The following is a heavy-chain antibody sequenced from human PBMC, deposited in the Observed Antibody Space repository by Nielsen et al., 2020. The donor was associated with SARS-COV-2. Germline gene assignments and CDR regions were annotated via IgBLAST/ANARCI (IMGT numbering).Heavy chain of an antibody. J-gene: IGHJ1*01. D-gene: IGHD2-2*01. CDR3: ARGYCSSTSCYSYFQH. V-gene: IGHV3-33*01. Sequence: GESLKISCAASGFTFSSYGMHWVRQAPGKGLEWVAVIWYDGSNKYYADSVKGRFTISRDNSKNTLYLQMNSLRAEDTAVYYCARGYCSSTSCYSYFQHWGQGTLVTVSS. CDR2: IWYDGSNK. CDR1: GFTFSSYG.